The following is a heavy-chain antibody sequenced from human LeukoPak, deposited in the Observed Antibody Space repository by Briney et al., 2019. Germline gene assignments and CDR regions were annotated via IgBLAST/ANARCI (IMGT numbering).Heavy chain of an antibody. CDR2: IYYSGST. V-gene: IGHV4-59*08. CDR1: GGSISSYY. D-gene: IGHD6-13*01. Sequence: PSETLSLTCTVSGGSISSYYWSWIRQPPGKGLEWIGYIYYSGSTNYNPSLKSRVTISVDTSKNQFSLKLSSVTAADTAVYYCARLYGAAGYWYFDLWGCGTLVTVSS. J-gene: IGHJ2*01. CDR3: ARLYGAAGYWYFDL.